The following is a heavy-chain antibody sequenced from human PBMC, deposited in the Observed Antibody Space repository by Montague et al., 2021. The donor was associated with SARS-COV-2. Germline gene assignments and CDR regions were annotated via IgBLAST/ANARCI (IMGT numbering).Heavy chain of an antibody. Sequence: SETLSLTRNVSGDSIVNIKTSYWGWLRLPPGKGLEWIGNIFHTGTSNYQASLKSLVTLSVDTAKTQFSLTLTSVTAADTAVYFCAQVNRRLGGVSFDSWGQGALVTVSS. CDR2: IFHTGTS. CDR1: GDSIVNIKTSY. D-gene: IGHD3-16*01. V-gene: IGHV4-61*05. CDR3: AQVNRRLGGVSFDS. J-gene: IGHJ4*02.